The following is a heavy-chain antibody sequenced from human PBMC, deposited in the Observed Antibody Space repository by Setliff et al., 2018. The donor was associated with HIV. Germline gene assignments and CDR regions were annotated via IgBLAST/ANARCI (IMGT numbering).Heavy chain of an antibody. V-gene: IGHV4-4*09. CDR1: GGSISSYY. J-gene: IGHJ4*02. D-gene: IGHD6-19*01. Sequence: SETLSLTCTVSGGSISSYYWTWIRQPPGKGLEWIGYIYTSGSTNYNPSLKSRVTISVDTSKNQFSLKLRSVTAADTAVYYCEVAGQWGQGTLVTVSS. CDR2: IYTSGST. CDR3: EVAGQ.